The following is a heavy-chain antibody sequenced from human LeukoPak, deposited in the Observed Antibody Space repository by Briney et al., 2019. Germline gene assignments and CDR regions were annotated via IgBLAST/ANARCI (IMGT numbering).Heavy chain of an antibody. D-gene: IGHD6-6*01. CDR1: GFTFSNYA. Sequence: GGSLRLSCAASGFTFSNYAMSWVRQAPGKGLEWVSAVSGSGGNTYYADSVNGRFTVSRDNSKNTLYLQMNSLSAEDTAVYYCARPLSSAYYFDYWGQGTLVTVSS. V-gene: IGHV3-23*01. CDR2: VSGSGGNT. J-gene: IGHJ4*02. CDR3: ARPLSSAYYFDY.